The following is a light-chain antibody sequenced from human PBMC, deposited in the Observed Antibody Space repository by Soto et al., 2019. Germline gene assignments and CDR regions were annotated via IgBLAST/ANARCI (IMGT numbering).Light chain of an antibody. CDR3: ATWDDSLNGPL. CDR1: GSNIGSNF. Sequence: QSVVTQPPSVSATPGQRVTISCSGSGSNIGSNFVNWYQQLPGTAPKLLIHSDYQRPSGVPDRFSGSKSGTSASLSISGLQSEDEADYYCATWDDSLNGPLFGGGTKLTVL. CDR2: SDY. V-gene: IGLV1-44*01. J-gene: IGLJ2*01.